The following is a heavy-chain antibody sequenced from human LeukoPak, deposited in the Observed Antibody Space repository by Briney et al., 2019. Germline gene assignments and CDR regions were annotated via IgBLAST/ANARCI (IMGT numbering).Heavy chain of an antibody. CDR3: ARHWVGSPHAFDI. CDR1: GGSISCYY. J-gene: IGHJ3*02. V-gene: IGHV4-59*08. D-gene: IGHD3-16*01. Sequence: SETLSLTCTVSGGSISCYYWSWLRQPPGKGLEWIGDIYYSGSTNYNPSLKSRVTISVDTSKYQFTLKLSSVTAADTAVYYGARHWVGSPHAFDIWGQGTMVTVSS. CDR2: IYYSGST.